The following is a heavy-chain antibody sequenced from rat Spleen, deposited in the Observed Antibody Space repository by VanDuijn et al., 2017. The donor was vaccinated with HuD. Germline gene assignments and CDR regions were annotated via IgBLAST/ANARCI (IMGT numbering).Heavy chain of an antibody. Sequence: EVQLKESGPGLVQPSQTLSLTCTISGFSLTDYSVHWVRQPPGKGLEWMGLMWSGGSTAYNSLLKSRLNINRDTSKSQVFLKMNSLQTDDTAIYFCTSARDWGQGVMVTVSS. CDR2: MWSGGST. CDR3: TSARD. V-gene: IGHV2S63*01. D-gene: IGHD1-4*01. J-gene: IGHJ2*01. CDR1: GFSLTDYS.